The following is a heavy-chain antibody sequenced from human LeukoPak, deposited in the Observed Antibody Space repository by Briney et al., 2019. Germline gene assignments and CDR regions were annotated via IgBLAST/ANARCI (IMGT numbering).Heavy chain of an antibody. J-gene: IGHJ4*02. CDR1: GFTFTSSA. Sequence: GTSVKVSCKASGFTFTSSAMQWVRQARGQRLEWIGWIVVGSGNTNYAQKFQERVTITRDMSTSTAYMELSSLRSEDTAVYYRAATDYYDSSGYSYWGQGTLVTVSS. D-gene: IGHD3-22*01. CDR2: IVVGSGNT. CDR3: AATDYYDSSGYSY. V-gene: IGHV1-58*02.